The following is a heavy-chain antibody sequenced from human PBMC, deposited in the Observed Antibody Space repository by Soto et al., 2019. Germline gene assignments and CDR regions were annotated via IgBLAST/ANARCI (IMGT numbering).Heavy chain of an antibody. Sequence: ASETLSLTCAVYGGSFSGYYWSWIRQPPGKGLEWIGEINHSGSTNYNPSLKSRVTISVDTSKNQFSLKLSSVTAADTAVYYCARAAFPNYYDSSGPPRFQHWGQGTPVTVSS. CDR2: INHSGST. V-gene: IGHV4-34*01. J-gene: IGHJ1*01. D-gene: IGHD3-22*01. CDR3: ARAAFPNYYDSSGPPRFQH. CDR1: GGSFSGYY.